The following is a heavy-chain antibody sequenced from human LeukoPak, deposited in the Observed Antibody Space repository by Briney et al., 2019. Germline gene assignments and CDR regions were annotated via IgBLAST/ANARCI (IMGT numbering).Heavy chain of an antibody. CDR2: INPNSGGT. V-gene: IGHV1-2*02. CDR3: AREGYSYGYPPNDY. Sequence: ASVTVSCKASGYTFTGYYMHWVRQAPGQGLEWMGWINPNSGGTNYAQKFQGRVTMTRDTSISTAYMELSRLRSDDTAVYYCAREGYSYGYPPNDYWGQGTLVTVSS. J-gene: IGHJ4*02. D-gene: IGHD5-18*01. CDR1: GYTFTGYY.